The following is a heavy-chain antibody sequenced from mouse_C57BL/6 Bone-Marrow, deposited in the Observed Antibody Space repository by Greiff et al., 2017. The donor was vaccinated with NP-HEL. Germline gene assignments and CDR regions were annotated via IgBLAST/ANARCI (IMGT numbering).Heavy chain of an antibody. V-gene: IGHV10-1*01. CDR2: IRSKSNNYAT. D-gene: IGHD2-12*01. CDR3: VRQGGIRPVWVAY. CDR1: GFSFNTYA. Sequence: EVKLVESGGGLVQPRGSLKLSCAASGFSFNTYAMNWVRQAPGKGLEWVARIRSKSNNYATYYADPVKDRFTISRDDSESMLYLQMNNLKTEGKGMYYWVRQGGIRPVWVAYWGQGTLVTVSA. J-gene: IGHJ3*01.